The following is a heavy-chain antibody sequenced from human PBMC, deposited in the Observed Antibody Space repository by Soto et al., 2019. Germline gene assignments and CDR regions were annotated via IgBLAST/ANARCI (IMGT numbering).Heavy chain of an antibody. Sequence: PSETLSLTCAVSGYSISSGCYWGWIRQPPGKGLEWIGSIYHSGSTYYNPSLKSRVTISVDTSKNQFSLKLSSVTAADTAVYYCARDSLRYCSSTSCSRGWFDPWGQGTLVTVSS. J-gene: IGHJ5*02. CDR1: GYSISSGCY. CDR2: IYHSGST. V-gene: IGHV4-38-2*02. CDR3: ARDSLRYCSSTSCSRGWFDP. D-gene: IGHD2-2*01.